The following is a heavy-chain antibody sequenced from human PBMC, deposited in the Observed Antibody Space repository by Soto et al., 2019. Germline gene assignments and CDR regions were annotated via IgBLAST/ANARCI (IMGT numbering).Heavy chain of an antibody. CDR3: ADMRGQWLPRD. CDR2: IYYTGTT. D-gene: IGHD6-19*01. V-gene: IGHV4-39*01. J-gene: IGHJ4*02. CDR1: GGPISGSDYY. Sequence: QLQLQESGPGLVEPSETLSLTCTVSGGPISGSDYYWAWIRQPPGKGLEWLGTIYYTGTTYYNPSLKSRVTLSVDTSKNQFSLNLNSVSAADTAVYFCADMRGQWLPRDWGQGTLVTVSS.